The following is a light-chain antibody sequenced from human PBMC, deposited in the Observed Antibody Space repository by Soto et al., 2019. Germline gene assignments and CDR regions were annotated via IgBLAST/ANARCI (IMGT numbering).Light chain of an antibody. CDR3: QKYDNWHLT. V-gene: IGKV3-15*01. CDR1: QSVSRS. Sequence: EIVLTQSPATLSLSPGDRATLSCMASQSVSRSLTWYQQKHGQDHRILIFGDYSRATGVQARFSGSGSGTEFSPTITSMQSEDFAVYYCQKYDNWHLTVGKGNKVAI. J-gene: IGKJ1*01. CDR2: GDY.